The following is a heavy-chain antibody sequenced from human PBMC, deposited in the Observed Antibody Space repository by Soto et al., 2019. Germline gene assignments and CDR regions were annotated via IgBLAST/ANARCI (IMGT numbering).Heavy chain of an antibody. CDR1: GGTFSSYA. CDR2: IIPIFGTA. CDR3: ARDRGAGATWLFDP. D-gene: IGHD1-26*01. J-gene: IGHJ5*02. Sequence: QVQLVQSGAEVKKPGSSVKVSCKASGGTFSSYAISWVRQAPGQGLEWMGGIIPIFGTANYAQKFQGRVTVAAAASACAAYVELSSLRSEDTAVYYCARDRGAGATWLFDPWGQGTLVTVSS. V-gene: IGHV1-69*01.